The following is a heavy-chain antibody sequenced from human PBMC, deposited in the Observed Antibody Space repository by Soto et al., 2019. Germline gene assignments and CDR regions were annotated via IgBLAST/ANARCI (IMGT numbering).Heavy chain of an antibody. CDR1: GGTFSSYA. CDR2: IIPIFGTA. J-gene: IGHJ3*02. D-gene: IGHD3-22*01. Sequence: SVKVSCKASGGTFSSYAISWVRQAPGQGLEWMGGIIPIFGTANYAQKFQGRVTITSDESTSTAYMELSSLRSEDTAVYYCARGAKYYYDSSGYYWNLLGAFDIWGQGTMVTVS. V-gene: IGHV1-69*13. CDR3: ARGAKYYYDSSGYYWNLLGAFDI.